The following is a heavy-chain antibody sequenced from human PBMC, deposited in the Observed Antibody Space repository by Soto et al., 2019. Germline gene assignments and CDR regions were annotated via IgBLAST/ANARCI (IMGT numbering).Heavy chain of an antibody. V-gene: IGHV1-2*02. CDR3: ARCRLYDSSGYYLSKNWFDP. CDR1: GYTFTGYY. J-gene: IGHJ5*02. CDR2: INPNSGGT. Sequence: ASVKVSCKASGYTFTGYYMHWVRQAPGQGLEWMGWINPNSGGTNYAQKFQGRVIMTRDTSISTAYMELSRLRSDDTAVYYCARCRLYDSSGYYLSKNWFDPWGQGTLVTVSS. D-gene: IGHD3-22*01.